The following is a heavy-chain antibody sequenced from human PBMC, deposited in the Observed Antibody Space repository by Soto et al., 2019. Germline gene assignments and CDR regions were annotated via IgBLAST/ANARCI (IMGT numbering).Heavy chain of an antibody. CDR1: GGTFSTYA. Sequence: SVKVSCKASGGTFSTYAISWVRQAPGQGLEWMGGIIPIFGTADYVQKFQGRVTITADESTSTAYMELSSLRSEDTAVYYCARGVGSGSYYNQYNWFDPWGQGTLVTVSS. V-gene: IGHV1-69*13. J-gene: IGHJ5*02. CDR2: IIPIFGTA. CDR3: ARGVGSGSYYNQYNWFDP. D-gene: IGHD3-10*01.